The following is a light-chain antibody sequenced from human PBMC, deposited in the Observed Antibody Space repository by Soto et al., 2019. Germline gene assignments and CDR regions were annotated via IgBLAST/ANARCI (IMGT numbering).Light chain of an antibody. V-gene: IGLV1-40*01. CDR3: QSYDSNLSGGVL. CDR1: NSNIGAGYD. J-gene: IGLJ2*01. Sequence: QSVLTQPPSVSGAPGQRITISCTGSNSNIGAGYDVNWYQQFPGRAPKPLFYDANNRDRFSASTSCTSASLAITGLQAEDEAFYYCQSYDSNLSGGVLFGGGTQLTVL. CDR2: DAN.